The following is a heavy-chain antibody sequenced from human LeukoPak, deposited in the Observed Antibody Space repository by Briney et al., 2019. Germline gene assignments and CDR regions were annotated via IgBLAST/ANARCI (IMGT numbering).Heavy chain of an antibody. J-gene: IGHJ2*01. CDR1: GFTFSSYS. D-gene: IGHD2-15*01. CDR2: ISSSSSYI. V-gene: IGHV3-21*01. Sequence: PGGSLRLSCAASGFTFSSYSINWVRQAPGKGLEWVSSISSSSSYIYYADSVKGRFTISRDNAKSSLFLQMNSLRVEDTAVYYCARDGLAAATLRWSFDLWGRGTLVTVSS. CDR3: ARDGLAAATLRWSFDL.